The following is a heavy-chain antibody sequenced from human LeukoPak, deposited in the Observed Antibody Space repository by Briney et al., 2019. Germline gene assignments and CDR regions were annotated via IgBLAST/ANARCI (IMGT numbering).Heavy chain of an antibody. CDR1: GGSFSGYY. J-gene: IGHJ5*02. D-gene: IGHD5-12*01. CDR2: IYYSGST. V-gene: IGHV4-34*09. Sequence: PSETLSLTCAVYGGSFSGYYWSWIRQPPGKGLEWIGYIYYSGSTYYNPSLKSRVTISVDTSKNQFSLKLSSVTAADTAVYYCARDREKRGYSGYDYNWFDPWGQGTLVTVSS. CDR3: ARDREKRGYSGYDYNWFDP.